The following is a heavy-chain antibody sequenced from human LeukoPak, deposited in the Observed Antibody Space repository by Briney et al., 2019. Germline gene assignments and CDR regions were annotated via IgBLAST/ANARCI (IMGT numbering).Heavy chain of an antibody. CDR3: ATDYGDYEPIDY. V-gene: IGHV3-30*04. J-gene: IGHJ4*02. CDR2: ISFDGTNK. D-gene: IGHD4-17*01. CDR1: GVSLSNYA. Sequence: GGSLRLSCTASGVSLSNYAMHWVRRPPGRGLEWVAVISFDGTNKYYGDSVEGRFSVSRDNSRNTLYLQMNSLRPDDTAMYYCATDYGDYEPIDYWGQGTLVTVSS.